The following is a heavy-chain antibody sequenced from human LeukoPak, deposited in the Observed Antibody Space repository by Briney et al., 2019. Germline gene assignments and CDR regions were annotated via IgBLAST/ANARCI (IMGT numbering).Heavy chain of an antibody. V-gene: IGHV3-23*01. CDR1: GFIFSSYA. CDR2: ISDSDDST. Sequence: PGGSLRLSCSASGFIFSSYAMTWVRQAPGKGLEWVSAISDSDDSTYYADSVKGRFTISRDNAKKSLYLQMNSLRAEDTAVYYCGRGQWTSDYWGQGTLVTVSS. D-gene: IGHD3/OR15-3a*01. CDR3: GRGQWTSDY. J-gene: IGHJ4*01.